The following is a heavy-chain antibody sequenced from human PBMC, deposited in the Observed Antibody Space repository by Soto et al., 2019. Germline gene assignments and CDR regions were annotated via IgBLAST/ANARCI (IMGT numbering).Heavy chain of an antibody. Sequence: EVQLLESGGGLVQPGGSLRLSCAASGFTFSIYAMGWVRQVPGKGLEWVSTISDSGGSAYYADSVKDRFTISRDNPKNTLYLQMNSLRAADTAVYYCARPYRVKIGDALDLWGQGTMVTVSS. J-gene: IGHJ3*01. CDR1: GFTFSIYA. V-gene: IGHV3-23*01. D-gene: IGHD3-22*01. CDR3: ARPYRVKIGDALDL. CDR2: ISDSGGSA.